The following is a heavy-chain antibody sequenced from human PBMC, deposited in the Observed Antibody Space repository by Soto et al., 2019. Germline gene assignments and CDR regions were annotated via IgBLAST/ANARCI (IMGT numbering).Heavy chain of an antibody. CDR3: ARARGYCSGGSCYSYGWFDP. CDR1: GYTFTSYA. J-gene: IGHJ5*02. D-gene: IGHD2-15*01. V-gene: IGHV1-3*05. Sequence: QVQLVQSGAEEKKPGASVKVSCKASGYTFTSYAMHWVRQAPGQRLEWMGWINAGNGNTKYSQKFQGRVTITRDTSASTAYMELSSLRSEDTAVYYCARARGYCSGGSCYSYGWFDPWGQGTLVTVSS. CDR2: INAGNGNT.